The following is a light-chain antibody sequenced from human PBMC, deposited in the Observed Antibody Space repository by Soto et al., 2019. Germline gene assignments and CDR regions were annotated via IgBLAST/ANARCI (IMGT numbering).Light chain of an antibody. J-gene: IGLJ1*01. Sequence: HSGLTQPPSASGSPGQSVTISCTGTKNDIGVYDFVSWYQHHPGKAPRLIIYEVVQRPSGVPGRFSGSKSGNTASLTVSGLQAADEADYFCKSYAGSNTYVFGSGTKVTVL. CDR1: KNDIGVYDF. CDR2: EVV. CDR3: KSYAGSNTYV. V-gene: IGLV2-8*01.